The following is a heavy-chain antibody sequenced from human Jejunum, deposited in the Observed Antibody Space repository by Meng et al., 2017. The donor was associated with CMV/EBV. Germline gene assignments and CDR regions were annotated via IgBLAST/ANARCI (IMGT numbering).Heavy chain of an antibody. V-gene: IGHV7-4-1*02. J-gene: IGHJ4*02. Sequence: CKAYGYTLTSNSLIGVRQAPGQGPEWMGWINTNTGNPTYARDFTGRFVFSLDTSVSTAYLQISSLKAEDTAVYYCARDGLNERYFDYWGQGTLVTVSS. CDR2: INTNTGNP. CDR1: GYTLTSNS. CDR3: ARDGLNERYFDY.